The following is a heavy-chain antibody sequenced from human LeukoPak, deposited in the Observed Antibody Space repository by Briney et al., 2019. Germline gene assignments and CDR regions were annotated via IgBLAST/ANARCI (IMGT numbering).Heavy chain of an antibody. CDR1: GGSISSSSYY. J-gene: IGHJ4*02. Sequence: PSETLSLTCTVSGGSISSSSYYWGWIRQPPGKGLEWIGSIYYSGSTYYNPSLKSRVTISVDTSKNQFSLKLSSVTAADTAVYYCARGRITIFGVVIIPQKYFDYWGQGTLVTVSS. V-gene: IGHV4-39*01. D-gene: IGHD3-3*01. CDR2: IYYSGST. CDR3: ARGRITIFGVVIIPQKYFDY.